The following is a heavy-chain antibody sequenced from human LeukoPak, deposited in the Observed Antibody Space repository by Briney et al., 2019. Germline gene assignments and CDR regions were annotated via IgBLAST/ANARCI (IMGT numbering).Heavy chain of an antibody. J-gene: IGHJ6*03. Sequence: SETLSLTCTVSGGSISSGDYFWSWIRQPPGKGLEWIGYIYYSGSTYYNPSLKSRVTISVDTSKNQFSLKLSSVTAADTAVYYCAGTYGYYYYYMDVWGKGTTVTVSS. D-gene: IGHD3-16*01. CDR2: IYYSGST. CDR1: GGSISSGDYF. CDR3: AGTYGYYYYYMDV. V-gene: IGHV4-30-4*08.